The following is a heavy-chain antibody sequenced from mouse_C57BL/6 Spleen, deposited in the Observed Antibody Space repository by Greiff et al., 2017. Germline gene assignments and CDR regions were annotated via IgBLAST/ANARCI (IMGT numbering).Heavy chain of an antibody. Sequence: QVQLKQSGAELARPGASVKLSCKASGYTFTSYGISWVKQRTGQGLEWIGEIYPRSGNTYYNEKFKGKATLTADKSSSTAYMELRSLTSEDSAVYFCARGGGRDAMDYWGQGTSVTVSS. CDR1: GYTFTSYG. J-gene: IGHJ4*01. CDR2: IYPRSGNT. V-gene: IGHV1-81*01. CDR3: ARGGGRDAMDY.